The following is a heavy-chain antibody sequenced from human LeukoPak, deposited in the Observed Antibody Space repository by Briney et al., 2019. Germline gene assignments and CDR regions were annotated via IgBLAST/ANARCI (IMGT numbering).Heavy chain of an antibody. Sequence: PSETLSLTCTVSAGSIRSSSYYWGWIRQPPGKGLEWIGSIYYSGSTYYNPSLKSRVTISVDTSKNQFSLKLSSVTAADTAVYFCARGPYSYDSSGAFDIWGQGTMVTVSS. CDR2: IYYSGST. CDR3: ARGPYSYDSSGAFDI. V-gene: IGHV4-39*07. D-gene: IGHD3-22*01. J-gene: IGHJ3*02. CDR1: AGSIRSSSYY.